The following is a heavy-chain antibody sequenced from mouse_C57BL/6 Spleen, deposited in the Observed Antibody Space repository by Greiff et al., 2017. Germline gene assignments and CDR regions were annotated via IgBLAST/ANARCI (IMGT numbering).Heavy chain of an antibody. CDR2: IDPSDSYT. V-gene: IGHV1-69*01. J-gene: IGHJ2*01. D-gene: IGHD2-1*01. Sequence: QVQLKQPGAELVMPGASVKLSCKASGYTFTGYWMHWVKQRPGQGLEWIGEIDPSDSYTNYNQKFKGKSTLTVDKSSSTAYMQLSSLTSEDSAVYYCARYSLPFDYWGQGTTLTVSS. CDR3: ARYSLPFDY. CDR1: GYTFTGYW.